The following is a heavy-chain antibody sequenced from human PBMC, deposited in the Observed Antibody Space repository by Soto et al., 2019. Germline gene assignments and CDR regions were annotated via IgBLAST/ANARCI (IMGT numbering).Heavy chain of an antibody. CDR3: TRRVLGYCSSTSCSYGMDV. Sequence: PGGSLRLSCTASGFTFGDYAMSWFRQAPGKGLEWVGFIRSKAYGGTTEYAASVKGRFTISRDDSKSIAYLQMNSLKTEDTAVYYCTRRVLGYCSSTSCSYGMDVWGQGTTVTVSS. D-gene: IGHD2-2*01. CDR2: IRSKAYGGTT. V-gene: IGHV3-49*03. J-gene: IGHJ6*02. CDR1: GFTFGDYA.